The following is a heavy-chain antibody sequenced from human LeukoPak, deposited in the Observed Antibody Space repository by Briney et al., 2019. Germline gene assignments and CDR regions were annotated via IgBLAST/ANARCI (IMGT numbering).Heavy chain of an antibody. CDR3: AKSPGSGWYGDY. V-gene: IGHV3-23*01. CDR2: ISGGGGST. CDR1: GFTFSTYA. D-gene: IGHD6-19*01. J-gene: IGHJ4*02. Sequence: GGSLRLSCAASGFTFSTYAMSWVRQAPGKGLEWVSGISGGGGSTYYADSVKGRFTISRDNSKNTLYLQMNSLRAEDTAVYYCAKSPGSGWYGDYWGQGTLVTVSS.